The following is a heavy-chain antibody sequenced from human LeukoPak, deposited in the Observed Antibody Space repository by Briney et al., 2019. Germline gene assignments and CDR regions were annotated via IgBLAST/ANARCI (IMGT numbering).Heavy chain of an antibody. CDR3: YTVTTFDY. CDR2: ISYDGSNK. CDR1: GFTFSSYA. Sequence: GGSLRLSCAASGFTFSSYAMHWVRQAPGKGLEWVAVISYDGSNKYYADSVEGRFTISRDNSKNTLYLQMNSLRAEDTAVYYCYTVTTFDYWGQGTLVTVSS. D-gene: IGHD4-17*01. V-gene: IGHV3-30-3*01. J-gene: IGHJ4*02.